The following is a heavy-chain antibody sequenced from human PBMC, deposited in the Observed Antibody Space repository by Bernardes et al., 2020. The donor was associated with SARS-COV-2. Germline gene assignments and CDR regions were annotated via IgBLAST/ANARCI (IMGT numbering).Heavy chain of an antibody. D-gene: IGHD3-10*01. Sequence: GSLIPSRAAHRVNLLNYVVHSVGQVSGKGPEWVVFILYDGNNEYYADPVKGRFTISRDNSKNTLYLQMNSLRAEDTAEYYCAKPRGTYGAGSSWQALDIWGQGTMGSVSS. CDR2: ILYDGNNE. V-gene: IGHV3-30*02. CDR3: AKPRGTYGAGSSWQALDI. J-gene: IGHJ3*02. CDR1: RVNLLNYV.